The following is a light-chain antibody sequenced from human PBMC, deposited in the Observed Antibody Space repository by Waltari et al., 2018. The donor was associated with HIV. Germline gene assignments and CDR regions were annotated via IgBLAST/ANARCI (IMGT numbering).Light chain of an antibody. CDR1: RSNRGRNE. CDR3: AAWDDSLSGWV. CDR2: RNN. J-gene: IGLJ3*02. V-gene: IGLV1-47*01. Sequence: QSVLTQPPSASGTPGQRVTSSCSGRRSNRGRNEVKWYQKIPGTAPKLLIYRNNQRPSGVPDRFSGSKSGTSASLAISGLRSEDEADYYCAAWDDSLSGWVFGGGTKLTVL.